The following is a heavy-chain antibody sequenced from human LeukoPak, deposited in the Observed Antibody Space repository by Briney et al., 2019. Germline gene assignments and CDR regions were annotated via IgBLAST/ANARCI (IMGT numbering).Heavy chain of an antibody. CDR1: GGSVSRDSYY. Sequence: PSETLSLTCTVSGGSVSRDSYYWSWIRQPPGKGLEWIGYIYYSGSSNYNPSLKSRVTISVDTSKNQVSLKLSSVIAADTAVYYCATRPSGSDRFLQYFDYWGQGTLVTVSS. V-gene: IGHV4-61*01. D-gene: IGHD1-1*01. CDR3: ATRPSGSDRFLQYFDY. CDR2: IYYSGSS. J-gene: IGHJ4*02.